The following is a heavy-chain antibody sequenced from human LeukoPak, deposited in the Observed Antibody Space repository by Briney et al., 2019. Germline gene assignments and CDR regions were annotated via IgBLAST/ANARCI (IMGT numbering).Heavy chain of an antibody. Sequence: GESLRLSCAASGFTFSSYGMHWVRQAPGKGLEWVAVISYDGSNKYYADSVKGRFTISRDNSKNTLYLQMNSLRAEDTAVYYCAKDGVRGVTIYYFDYWGQGTLVTVSS. D-gene: IGHD3-10*01. J-gene: IGHJ4*02. CDR3: AKDGVRGVTIYYFDY. CDR2: ISYDGSNK. CDR1: GFTFSSYG. V-gene: IGHV3-30*18.